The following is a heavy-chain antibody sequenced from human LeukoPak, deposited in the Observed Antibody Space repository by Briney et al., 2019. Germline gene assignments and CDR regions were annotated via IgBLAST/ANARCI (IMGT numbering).Heavy chain of an antibody. CDR3: ARGIAARLRYYYYYYYMHV. D-gene: IGHD6-6*01. Sequence: SETLSLTCAVYGGSFSGYYWSWIRQPPGKGLEWIGEINHSGSTNYNPSLKSRVTISVDTSKNQFSLKLSSVTAADTAVYYCARGIAARLRYYYYYYYMHVWGKGTTVTVSS. CDR2: INHSGST. CDR1: GGSFSGYY. V-gene: IGHV4-34*01. J-gene: IGHJ6*03.